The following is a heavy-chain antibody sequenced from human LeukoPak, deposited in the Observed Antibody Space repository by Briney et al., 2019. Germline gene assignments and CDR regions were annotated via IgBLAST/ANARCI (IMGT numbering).Heavy chain of an antibody. Sequence: GGSLRLSCAASGFTFSSYAMSWVRQAPGKGLEWVSAISGSGGSTYYADSVKGRFTISRDNSKNTLYLQMNSLRAEDTAVYYCARDPEGIVVVPAAIDYWGQGTLVTVSS. D-gene: IGHD2-2*01. V-gene: IGHV3-23*01. J-gene: IGHJ4*02. CDR3: ARDPEGIVVVPAAIDY. CDR2: ISGSGGST. CDR1: GFTFSSYA.